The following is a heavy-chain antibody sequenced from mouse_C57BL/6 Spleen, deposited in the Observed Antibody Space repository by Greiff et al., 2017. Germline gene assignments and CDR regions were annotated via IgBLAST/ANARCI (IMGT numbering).Heavy chain of an antibody. Sequence: QVQLQQSGPGLVQPSQSLSITCTVSGFSLTSYGVHWVRQSPGKGLEWLGVIWSGGSTDYNAAFISRLSISKDNSKSQVFFKMNSLQADDTAIYYCARRALYSNWYFDVWGTGTTVTVSS. V-gene: IGHV2-2*01. J-gene: IGHJ1*03. CDR2: IWSGGST. D-gene: IGHD2-5*01. CDR3: ARRALYSNWYFDV. CDR1: GFSLTSYG.